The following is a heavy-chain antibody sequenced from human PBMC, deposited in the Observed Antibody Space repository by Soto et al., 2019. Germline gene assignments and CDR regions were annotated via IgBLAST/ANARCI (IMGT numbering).Heavy chain of an antibody. D-gene: IGHD2-15*01. Sequence: SETLSLTCTVSGGSISSYYWSWIRQPPGKGLEWIGYIYYSGSTNYNPSLKSRVTISVDTSKNQFSLRLSSVTAADTAIYYCARRVVTPEHYYYYYYMDVWGKGTTVTVSS. J-gene: IGHJ6*03. CDR1: GGSISSYY. V-gene: IGHV4-59*08. CDR2: IYYSGST. CDR3: ARRVVTPEHYYYYYYMDV.